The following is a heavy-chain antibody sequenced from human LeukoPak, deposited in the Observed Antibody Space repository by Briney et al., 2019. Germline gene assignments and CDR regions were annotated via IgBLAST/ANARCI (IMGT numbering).Heavy chain of an antibody. CDR2: NNPGSGTV. V-gene: IGHV1-46*01. Sequence: ASVNISCKASGYSFTTYYLHWVRQAPGQGLEWMGINNPGSGTVVHGQKFQGRVNMTRDTSTRTVYMELSSLRSEDTAFYYCAKAERVATSGPDDWGQGTLVTVSS. D-gene: IGHD5-12*01. CDR1: GYSFTTYY. J-gene: IGHJ4*02. CDR3: AKAERVATSGPDD.